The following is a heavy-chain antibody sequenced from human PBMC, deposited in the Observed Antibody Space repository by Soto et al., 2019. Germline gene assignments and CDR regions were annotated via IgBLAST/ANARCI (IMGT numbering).Heavy chain of an antibody. J-gene: IGHJ6*02. CDR3: ARGDYYYYYGMDV. D-gene: IGHD2-21*02. Sequence: HRESLKISCEASGYSFASYWIGWVRQMPGKGLEWMGIIYPDDSDTRYSPSFQGQVTISADKSISTAYLQWSSLKASDTAMYYCARGDYYYYYGMDVWGQRTTVTAP. CDR2: IYPDDSDT. V-gene: IGHV5-51*01. CDR1: GYSFASYW.